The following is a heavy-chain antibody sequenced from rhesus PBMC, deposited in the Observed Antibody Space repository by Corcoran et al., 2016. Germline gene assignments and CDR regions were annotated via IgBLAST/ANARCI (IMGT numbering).Heavy chain of an antibody. Sequence: QVQLQESGPGLVKPSETLSLTFVVSGGSIISPCCNWISQPPGKGREWIGRIYGGSGSTSYNPSITSRVTISTDTSKNQFSLKLSSVTAADTAMYYCASAYGLDSWGQGVVVTVSS. CDR2: IYGGSGST. J-gene: IGHJ6*01. CDR3: ASAYGLDS. CDR1: GGSIISPC. V-gene: IGHV4-147*01.